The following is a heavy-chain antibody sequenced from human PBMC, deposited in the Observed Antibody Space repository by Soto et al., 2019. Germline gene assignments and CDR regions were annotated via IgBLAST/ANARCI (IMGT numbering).Heavy chain of an antibody. V-gene: IGHV2-5*02. CDR1: GFSLSTSGVG. J-gene: IGHJ2*01. CDR2: IYWDDDK. Sequence: SGPTGEPTQTLTLTCTFSGFSLSTSGVGVGWIRQPPGKALEWLALIYWDDDKRYSPSLKSRLTITKDTSKNQVVLTMTNMDPVDTATYYCAHNLQAAAGTSFDEWGRGTLVTVSS. D-gene: IGHD6-13*01. CDR3: AHNLQAAAGTSFDE.